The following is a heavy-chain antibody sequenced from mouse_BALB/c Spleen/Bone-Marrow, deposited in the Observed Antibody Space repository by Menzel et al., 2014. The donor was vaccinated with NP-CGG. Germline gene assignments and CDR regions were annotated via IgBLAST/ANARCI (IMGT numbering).Heavy chain of an antibody. D-gene: IGHD4-1*01. CDR1: GYSITSYYS. CDR3: ARFAGTPYTMDY. CDR2: IHYSGTT. J-gene: IGHJ4*01. V-gene: IGHV3-1*02. Sequence: EVQGVESGPDLVKPSQSLSLTCTVTGYSITSYYSWHWIRQFPGNKLEWMGYIHYSGTTVYNPSLKSRISITRDTSNNQCFLQLNSVTTEDTATYYCARFAGTPYTMDYWGQGTSVTVSS.